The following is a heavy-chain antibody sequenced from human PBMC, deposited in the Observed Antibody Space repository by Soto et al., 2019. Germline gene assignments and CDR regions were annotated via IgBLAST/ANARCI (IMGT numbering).Heavy chain of an antibody. J-gene: IGHJ3*02. CDR2: IYWGGDK. CDR3: AHRRGGSFSVDM. Sequence: QITLKESGPTLVKPTQTLTLTCTFSGFSLITSGVGVGWIRQPPGKALEWLALIYWGGDKRYSPSLKNRLTMSKDTSMNQVVLTMTNMHPVDTATYYSAHRRGGSFSVDMWGQGTRVTVSS. V-gene: IGHV2-5*02. CDR1: GFSLITSGVG. D-gene: IGHD1-26*01.